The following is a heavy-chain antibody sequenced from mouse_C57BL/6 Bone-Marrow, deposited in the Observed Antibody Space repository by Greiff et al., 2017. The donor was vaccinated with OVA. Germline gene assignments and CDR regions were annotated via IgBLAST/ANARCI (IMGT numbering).Heavy chain of an antibody. CDR1: GFTFSDYY. D-gene: IGHD1-1*01. J-gene: IGHJ1*03. CDR2: INYDGSST. Sequence: EVQVVESEGGLVQPGSSMKLSCTASGFTFSDYYMAWVRQVPEKGLEWVANINYDGSSTYYLDSLKSRFIISRDNAKNILYLQMSSLKSEDTATYYCARDTVVAKGYWYFDVWGTGTTVTVSS. CDR3: ARDTVVAKGYWYFDV. V-gene: IGHV5-16*01.